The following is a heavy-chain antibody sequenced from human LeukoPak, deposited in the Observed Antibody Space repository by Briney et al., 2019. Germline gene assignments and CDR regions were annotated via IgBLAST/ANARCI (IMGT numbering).Heavy chain of an antibody. D-gene: IGHD1-7*01. CDR3: ARALKTSGTTIPFDY. CDR2: ISYGGSNK. J-gene: IGHJ4*02. V-gene: IGHV3-30-3*01. CDR1: GFTFSSYA. Sequence: GGSLRLSCAASGFTFSSYAMPWVRQAPGKGLELVAVISYGGSNKYYADSVKGRFTISRDNSKNTLYLQMDSLRAEDTAVYYCARALKTSGTTIPFDYWGQGTLVTVSS.